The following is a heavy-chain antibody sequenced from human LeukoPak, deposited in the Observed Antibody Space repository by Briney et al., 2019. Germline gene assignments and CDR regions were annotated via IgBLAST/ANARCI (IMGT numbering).Heavy chain of an antibody. CDR1: GFTFSSYA. V-gene: IGHV3-30-3*01. CDR2: ISYDGSNK. Sequence: GGSLRFSCAASGFTFSSYAMHWVRQAPGKGLEWVAVISYDGSNKYYADSVKGRFTISRDNSKNTLYLQMNSLRAEDTAVYYCAREACPYRLCYYDSSGYSLNYYFDYWGQGTLVTVSS. J-gene: IGHJ4*02. D-gene: IGHD3-22*01. CDR3: AREACPYRLCYYDSSGYSLNYYFDY.